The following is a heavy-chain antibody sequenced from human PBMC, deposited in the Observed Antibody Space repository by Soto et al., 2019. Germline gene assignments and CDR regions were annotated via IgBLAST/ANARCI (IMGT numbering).Heavy chain of an antibody. J-gene: IGHJ6*02. CDR1: GGSISSYY. D-gene: IGHD3-10*01. Sequence: PSETLSLTCTVSGGSISSYYWSWIRQPPGKGLEWIGYIYQSGSTNYSPSLKSRVAISVDTSTNQVSLKLSSVTAADTAVYYCARAPGYHGSDPFNKNPIPYGMDVWGQGTTVTVSS. V-gene: IGHV4-59*01. CDR2: IYQSGST. CDR3: ARAPGYHGSDPFNKNPIPYGMDV.